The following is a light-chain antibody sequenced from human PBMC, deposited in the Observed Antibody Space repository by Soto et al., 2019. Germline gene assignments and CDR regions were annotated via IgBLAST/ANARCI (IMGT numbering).Light chain of an antibody. J-gene: IGLJ2*01. Sequence: QAVVTQPPSASGTPGQRVTISCSGSFSNIGSHTVNWYQQFPGTAPKLIIYNDSQRPSGVPDRFSGSKSGTSASLAITGLQSEDEADYHCAAWDDSLNGHVVFGGGTKLTVL. V-gene: IGLV1-44*01. CDR2: NDS. CDR3: AAWDDSLNGHVV. CDR1: FSNIGSHT.